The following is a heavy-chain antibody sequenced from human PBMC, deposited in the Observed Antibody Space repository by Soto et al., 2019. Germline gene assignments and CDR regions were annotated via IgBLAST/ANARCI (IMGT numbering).Heavy chain of an antibody. CDR3: ARRYGYSFDY. CDR1: GGSISSYY. J-gene: IGHJ4*02. D-gene: IGHD1-1*01. V-gene: IGHV4-59*08. CDR2: IYNSGRT. Sequence: QVQLQESGPGLVKPSETLSLTCTVSGGSISSYYWSWIRQSPGKGLEWIGYIYNSGRTNYNPSLKSRVTISVDTSKNQFSLKLSSVTAADTAVYYCARRYGYSFDYWGQGTLVTVSS.